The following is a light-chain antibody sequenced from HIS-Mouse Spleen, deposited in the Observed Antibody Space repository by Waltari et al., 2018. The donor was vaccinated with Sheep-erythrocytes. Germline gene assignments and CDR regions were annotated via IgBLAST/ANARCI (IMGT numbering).Light chain of an antibody. Sequence: SYELTQPPSVSVSPGQTPRIPCPGDSFPKKFAYWYQQKSGQAPVLVIYEDSKRHSGIPERFSGSTSGTMATLTISGAQVEDEADYYCYSTDSSGNHWVFGGGTKLTVL. J-gene: IGLJ3*02. V-gene: IGLV3-10*01. CDR3: YSTDSSGNHWV. CDR2: EDS. CDR1: SFPKKF.